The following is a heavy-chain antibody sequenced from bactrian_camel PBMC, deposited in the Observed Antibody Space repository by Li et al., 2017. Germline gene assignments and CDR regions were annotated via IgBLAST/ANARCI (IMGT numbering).Heavy chain of an antibody. CDR1: GYVYKDKC. Sequence: HVQLVESGGGSVQAGGSLRLSCVASGYVYKDKCMGWFRQAPGKEREQVASIYTGDSTAWYRGSVKGRFSISHDNTENTLYLQMNSLKPEDSAMYYCAAPFYPKYRCHRWLLDAMTDEYEYKHMGPGTQVTVS. CDR2: IYTGDSTA. V-gene: IGHV3S54*01. J-gene: IGHJ4*01. D-gene: IGHD4*01.